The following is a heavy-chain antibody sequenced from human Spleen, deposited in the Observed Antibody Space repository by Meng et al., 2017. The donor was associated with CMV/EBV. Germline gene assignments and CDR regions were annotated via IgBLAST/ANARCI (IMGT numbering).Heavy chain of an antibody. CDR2: IIPVLTT. CDR1: GGTFSSYA. V-gene: IGHV1-69*10. D-gene: IGHD4-17*01. J-gene: IGHJ4*02. Sequence: SVKVSCKASGGTFSSYAISWVRQAPGQGLEWMGGIIPVLTTRYAQKFHGRISITADKSTTTAYMELRSLRSDDTAVYYCARGGDYGDFHDPFDYWGQGTLVTVSS. CDR3: ARGGDYGDFHDPFDY.